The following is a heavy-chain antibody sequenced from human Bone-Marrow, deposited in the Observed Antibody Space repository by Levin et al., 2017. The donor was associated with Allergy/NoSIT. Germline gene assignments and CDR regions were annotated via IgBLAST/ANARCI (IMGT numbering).Heavy chain of an antibody. CDR1: GFTFNSYT. CDR2: ISYDGDNK. D-gene: IGHD1-1*01. V-gene: IGHV3-30-3*01. Sequence: SGGSLRLSCAASGFTFNSYTLHWVRQAPGKGLEWVAVISYDGDNKYHADSVKGRFTISRDNSKNTLFLQMNSLRAEDTAVYYCARDSGPHWSFDYWGQGTLVTVSS. J-gene: IGHJ4*02. CDR3: ARDSGPHWSFDY.